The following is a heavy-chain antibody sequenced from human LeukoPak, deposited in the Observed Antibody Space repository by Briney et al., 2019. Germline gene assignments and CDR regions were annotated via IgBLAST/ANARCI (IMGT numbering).Heavy chain of an antibody. J-gene: IGHJ5*02. CDR1: GFTFDDYG. Sequence: GGSLRLSCAASGFTFDDYGMSWVRPAPGKGLEWVSGINWNGGSTGYADSVKGRFTISRDNAKNSLYLQMNSLRAEDTALYYCARVSGWGNTYTNWFDPWGQGTLVTVSS. CDR2: INWNGGST. CDR3: ARVSGWGNTYTNWFDP. D-gene: IGHD6-19*01. V-gene: IGHV3-20*04.